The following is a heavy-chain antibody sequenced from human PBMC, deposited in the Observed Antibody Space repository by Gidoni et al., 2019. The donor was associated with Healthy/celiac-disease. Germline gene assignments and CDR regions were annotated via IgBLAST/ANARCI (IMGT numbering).Heavy chain of an antibody. J-gene: IGHJ6*02. CDR1: GFTFSSYS. V-gene: IGHV3-21*01. CDR2: ISSSSSYI. Sequence: EVQLVESGGGLVKPGWSLRLSCAASGFTFSSYSMNWVRQAPGKGMEWVSSISSSSSYIYYADSVKGRFTISRDNAKNSLYLQMNSLRAEDTDVYYCAREPPYYYGMDVWGQGTTVTVSS. CDR3: AREPPYYYGMDV.